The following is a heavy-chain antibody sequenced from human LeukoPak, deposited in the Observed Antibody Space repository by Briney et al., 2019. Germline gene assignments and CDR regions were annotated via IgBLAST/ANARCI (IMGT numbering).Heavy chain of an antibody. Sequence: ASVTVSFTVSGYTLTELSMHWVRQAPGKGLEWMGGFDPEDGETIYAQKFQGRVTMTRNTSISTAYMELSNLRSEDTAVYYCARGTGGNFDYWGQGTLVTVSS. CDR1: GYTLTELS. D-gene: IGHD4-23*01. J-gene: IGHJ4*02. CDR2: FDPEDGET. CDR3: ARGTGGNFDY. V-gene: IGHV1-24*01.